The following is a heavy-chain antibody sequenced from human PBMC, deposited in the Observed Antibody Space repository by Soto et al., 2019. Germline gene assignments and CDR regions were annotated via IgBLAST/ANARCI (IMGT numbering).Heavy chain of an antibody. V-gene: IGHV3-23*01. CDR3: AKGATGITIFGVVTYYMDV. CDR2: ISGSGGST. Sequence: EVQLLESGGGLVQPGGSLRLSCAASGFTFSSYAMSWVRQAPGKGLEWVSAISGSGGSTYYADSVKGRFTISRDNSKNTLYLQRNSLRAEDTAVYYCAKGATGITIFGVVTYYMDVWGKGTTVTVSS. J-gene: IGHJ6*03. D-gene: IGHD3-3*01. CDR1: GFTFSSYA.